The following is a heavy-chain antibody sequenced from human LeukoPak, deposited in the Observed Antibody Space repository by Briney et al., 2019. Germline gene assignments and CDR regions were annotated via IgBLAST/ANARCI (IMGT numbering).Heavy chain of an antibody. CDR2: INHSGST. CDR1: GGSFSGYY. CDR3: ARLRKSTIFGVVMTKHYYYYYMDV. Sequence: SETLSLTCAVYGGSFSGYYWSWIRQPPGKGLEWIGEINHSGSTNYNPSLKSRVTISVDTSKNQFSLKLSSVTAADTAVYYCARLRKSTIFGVVMTKHYYYYYMDVWGNGTTVTVSS. D-gene: IGHD3-3*01. J-gene: IGHJ6*03. V-gene: IGHV4-34*01.